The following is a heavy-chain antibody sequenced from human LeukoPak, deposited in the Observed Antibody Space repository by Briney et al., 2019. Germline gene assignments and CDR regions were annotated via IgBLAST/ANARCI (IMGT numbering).Heavy chain of an antibody. J-gene: IGHJ6*02. V-gene: IGHV3-48*03. Sequence: GGSLRLSCAASGFTFSSYERNWVRQAPGKGLEWVSYISSSGSTIYYPDSVKGRFTISRDNAKNSLYPQMNSLRAEDTAVYYCARGAYCSSTSCPTGYYGMDVWGQGTTDTVSS. CDR2: ISSSGSTI. CDR1: GFTFSSYE. D-gene: IGHD2-2*01. CDR3: ARGAYCSSTSCPTGYYGMDV.